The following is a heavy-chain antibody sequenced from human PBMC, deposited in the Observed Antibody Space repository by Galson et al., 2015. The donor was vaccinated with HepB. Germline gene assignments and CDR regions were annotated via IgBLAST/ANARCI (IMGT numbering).Heavy chain of an antibody. D-gene: IGHD3-22*01. J-gene: IGHJ4*02. CDR3: ASYQYYYDSSGYYYSPYY. Sequence: SLRLSCAASGFTVSSNYMSWVRQAPGKGLEWVSVIYSGGSTYYADSVKGRFTISRDNSKNTLYLQMNSLRAEDTAVYYCASYQYYYDSSGYYYSPYYWGQGTLVTVSS. CDR2: IYSGGST. CDR1: GFTVSSNY. V-gene: IGHV3-66*01.